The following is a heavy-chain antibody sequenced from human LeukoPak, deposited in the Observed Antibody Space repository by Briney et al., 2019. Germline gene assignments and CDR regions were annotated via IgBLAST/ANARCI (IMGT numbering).Heavy chain of an antibody. V-gene: IGHV4-28*01. D-gene: IGHD6-19*01. CDR3: ARNQAVAANRGAFDI. CDR2: IYYNGNT. J-gene: IGHJ3*02. CDR1: GYSISSNNW. Sequence: SDTLSLTCAVSGYSISSNNWWAWIRQPPGKGLELTGYIYYNGNTYYNPYNPSLTSRVTMSADTSKNQFSLKLDSVTEIDTAMYYCARNQAVAANRGAFDIWGQGTMVTVSS.